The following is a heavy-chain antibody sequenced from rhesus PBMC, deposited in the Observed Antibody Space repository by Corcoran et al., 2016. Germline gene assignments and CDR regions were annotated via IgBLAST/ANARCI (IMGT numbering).Heavy chain of an antibody. CDR3: ARAGSSGWNTFDY. V-gene: IGHV4-165*01. Sequence: QVQLQESGPGLVKPSETLSLTCAVSGGSFSGYYWGWIRQPPGKGLEWIGYISGSSGSTDYNPSLKSRVTISTDTSKNQFSLKLSSVTAADTAVYYCARAGSSGWNTFDYWGRGALVTVSS. CDR2: ISGSSGST. J-gene: IGHJ4*01. CDR1: GGSFSGYY. D-gene: IGHD6-31*01.